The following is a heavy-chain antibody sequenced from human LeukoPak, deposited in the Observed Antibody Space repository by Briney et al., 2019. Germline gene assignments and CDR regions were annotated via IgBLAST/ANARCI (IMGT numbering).Heavy chain of an antibody. V-gene: IGHV3-21*01. J-gene: IGHJ3*02. CDR2: ISSSSDYI. CDR1: GFTFSSYS. CDR3: AREEGGAGLYGFDI. Sequence: GGFLRLSCAASGFTFSSYSMNWVRQAPGKGLEWVSSISSSSDYIYYADSLKGRFTISRDNAKNSLYLQMNSLRAEDTAVYYCAREEGGAGLYGFDIWGQGTMVTVSS. D-gene: IGHD1-26*01.